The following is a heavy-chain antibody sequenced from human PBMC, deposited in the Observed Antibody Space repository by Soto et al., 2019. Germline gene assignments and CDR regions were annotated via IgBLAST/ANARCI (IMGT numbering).Heavy chain of an antibody. J-gene: IGHJ6*02. CDR3: ARSIAALPFGMDV. Sequence: PGGSLRLSCAASGFTFSSYWMSWVRQAPGKGLEWVANIKQDGSEKYYVDSVKGRFTISRDNAKNSLYLQMNSLRAEDTAVYYCARSIAALPFGMDVWGQGTTVTVSS. CDR2: IKQDGSEK. V-gene: IGHV3-7*01. CDR1: GFTFSSYW. D-gene: IGHD6-6*01.